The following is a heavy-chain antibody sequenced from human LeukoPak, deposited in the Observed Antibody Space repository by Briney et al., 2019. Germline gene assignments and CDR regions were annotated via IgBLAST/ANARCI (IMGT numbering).Heavy chain of an antibody. V-gene: IGHV3-23*01. Sequence: GGSLRLSCAASGFTFSSYAMSWVRQAPGKGLEWVSGISGSGGSTYYADSVKGRFTISRENSKNTLYLQMNSLRAEDTAVYYCAKEVGPTHGRGNWFDPWGQGTLVTVSS. CDR1: GFTFSSYA. D-gene: IGHD1-26*01. CDR3: AKEVGPTHGRGNWFDP. J-gene: IGHJ5*02. CDR2: ISGSGGST.